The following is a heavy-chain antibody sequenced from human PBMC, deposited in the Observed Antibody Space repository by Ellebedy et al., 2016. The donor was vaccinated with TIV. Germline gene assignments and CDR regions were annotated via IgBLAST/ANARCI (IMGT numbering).Heavy chain of an antibody. CDR2: INWNSGSK. CDR3: AEDIGRLGPVVVPAATPDY. D-gene: IGHD2-2*01. Sequence: GGSLRLXXVASGFTFNDYAMHWVRQGPGKGLEWVSGINWNSGSKDYADSVKGRFTISRDNGKNSLYLQMNSLTTEDTALYYCAEDIGRLGPVVVPAATPDYWGQGTLVTVSS. CDR1: GFTFNDYA. J-gene: IGHJ4*02. V-gene: IGHV3-9*01.